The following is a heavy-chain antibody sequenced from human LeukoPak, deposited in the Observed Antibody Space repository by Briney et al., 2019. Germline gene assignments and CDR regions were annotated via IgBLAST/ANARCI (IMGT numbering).Heavy chain of an antibody. J-gene: IGHJ5*02. CDR1: GGTFISYA. CDR3: ARNIAAAASAWFDP. V-gene: IGHV1-69*13. CDR2: IIPIFGTA. Sequence: GASVKVSCKASGGTFISYAISWVRQAPGQGLEWMGGIIPIFGTANYAQKFQGRVTITADESTSTAYMELSSLRSEDTAVYYCARNIAAAASAWFDPWGQGTLVTVSS. D-gene: IGHD6-13*01.